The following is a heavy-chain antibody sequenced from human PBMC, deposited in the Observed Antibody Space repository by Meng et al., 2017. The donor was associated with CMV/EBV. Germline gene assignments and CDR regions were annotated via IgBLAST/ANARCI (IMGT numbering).Heavy chain of an antibody. CDR3: AKDFMEGEMATISGDY. V-gene: IGHV3-30*02. CDR1: GFTFSSYG. J-gene: IGHJ4*02. Sequence: GESLKISCAASGFTFSSYGMHWVRQAPGKGLEGVAFIRYDGTNKYYTDSVKGRFTISRDNSKNTLYLQMNSLRAEDTAVYYCAKDFMEGEMATISGDYWGQGTLVTVSS. CDR2: IRYDGTNK. D-gene: IGHD5-24*01.